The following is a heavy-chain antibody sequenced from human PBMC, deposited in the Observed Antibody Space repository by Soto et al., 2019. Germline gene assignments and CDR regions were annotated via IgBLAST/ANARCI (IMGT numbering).Heavy chain of an antibody. V-gene: IGHV3-23*01. Sequence: EVQLLESGGGLVQPGGSLRLSCAASGFPFSSRAMSWVRQAPGKGLVWVSAISGSGTITYYADSVKGRFTISRDTSKSTLYLQMSGLRADDTAVYYCAEWARYCSGADCRAWGQGTLVTVSS. CDR2: ISGSGTIT. J-gene: IGHJ5*02. CDR1: GFPFSSRA. D-gene: IGHD2-15*01. CDR3: AEWARYCSGADCRA.